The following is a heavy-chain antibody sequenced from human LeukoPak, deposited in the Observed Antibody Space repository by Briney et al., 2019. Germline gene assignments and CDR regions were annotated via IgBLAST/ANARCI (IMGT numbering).Heavy chain of an antibody. CDR3: ASEIGYCSGGSCSNDAFDI. CDR1: GFTFSSYS. D-gene: IGHD2-15*01. CDR2: ISGSGGST. V-gene: IGHV3-23*01. J-gene: IGHJ3*02. Sequence: GGSLRLSCAASGFTFSSYSMNWVRQAPGKGLEWVSAISGSGGSTYNADSVKGRFTLSRDNSKNTLYLQMNSLRAEDTAVYYCASEIGYCSGGSCSNDAFDIWGQGTMVTVSS.